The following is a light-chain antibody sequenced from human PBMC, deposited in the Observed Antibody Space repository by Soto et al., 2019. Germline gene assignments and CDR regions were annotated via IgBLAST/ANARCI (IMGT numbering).Light chain of an antibody. J-gene: IGLJ3*02. CDR3: QVWDISSGHVV. V-gene: IGLV3-21*01. CDR2: YDS. CDR1: NIGSKS. Sequence: SYELTQPPSVSVAPGKTASVACGGSNIGSKSVHWYQKKSGQDPVLDMYYDSDRPSGIPERFSGSNSGNTATLTISRVEAGDEADYYCQVWDISSGHVVFGGGTKLTVL.